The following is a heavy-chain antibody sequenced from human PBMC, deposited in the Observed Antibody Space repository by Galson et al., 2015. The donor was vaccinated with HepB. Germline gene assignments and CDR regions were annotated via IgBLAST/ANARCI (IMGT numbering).Heavy chain of an antibody. CDR2: ISGSGADT. CDR1: GFTFGSYA. D-gene: IGHD2-21*01. Sequence: SLRLSCAASGFTFGSYAMTWVRQAPGKGLQWVSAISGSGADTYYADSVKGRFTISRDNSKSTLYLQMNSLRVEDTAVYYCAKRGSGDWGRGVDDSWAKGTLVPVSS. CDR3: AKRGSGDWGRGVDDS. J-gene: IGHJ4*02. V-gene: IGHV3-23*01.